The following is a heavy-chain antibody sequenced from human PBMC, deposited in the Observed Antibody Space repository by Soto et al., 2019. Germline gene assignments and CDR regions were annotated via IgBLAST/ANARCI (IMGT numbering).Heavy chain of an antibody. CDR3: ARTLLTAGTGMGAFDI. V-gene: IGHV1-2*04. Sequence: ASVKVSCKASGYTFTGYYMHWVRQAPGQGLEWMGWINPNSGGTNYAQKFQGWVTMTRDTSISTAYMELSRRRSDDMAVYYCARTLLTAGTGMGAFDIWGQGTMVTVSS. CDR2: INPNSGGT. CDR1: GYTFTGYY. D-gene: IGHD6-13*01. J-gene: IGHJ3*02.